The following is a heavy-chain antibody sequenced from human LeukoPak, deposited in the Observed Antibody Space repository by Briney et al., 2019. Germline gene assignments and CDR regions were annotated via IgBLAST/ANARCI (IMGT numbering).Heavy chain of an antibody. CDR2: IYYSGST. J-gene: IGHJ4*02. CDR1: GGSISSYY. D-gene: IGHD6-13*01. Sequence: PSETLSLTCTVSGGSISSYYWSWIRQPPGKGLEWIGYIYYSGSTNYNPSLKSRVTISVDTSKNQFSLKLSSVTAADTAVYYCAREMPSGYSSSWYPPAAYYFDYWGQGTLVTVSS. CDR3: AREMPSGYSSSWYPPAAYYFDY. V-gene: IGHV4-59*12.